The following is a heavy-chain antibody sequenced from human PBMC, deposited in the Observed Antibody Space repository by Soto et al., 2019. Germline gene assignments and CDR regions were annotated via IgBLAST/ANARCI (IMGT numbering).Heavy chain of an antibody. Sequence: EVQLVESGGGQVKPGGSLRLSCAASGFTFSSYSMNWVRQAPGKGLEWVSSISSSHNYIYYADSVKGRFTVSRDNAKNSLYLQMNSLRAEDTAVYYCARASRSRGDCYSYWGQGTLVTVSS. CDR1: GFTFSSYS. V-gene: IGHV3-21*01. CDR3: ARASRSRGDCYSY. CDR2: ISSSHNYI. J-gene: IGHJ4*02. D-gene: IGHD2-21*02.